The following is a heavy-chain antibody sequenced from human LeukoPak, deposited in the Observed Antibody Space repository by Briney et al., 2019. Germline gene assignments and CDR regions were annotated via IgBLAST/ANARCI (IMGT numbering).Heavy chain of an antibody. CDR2: IYSGGST. CDR1: GFTFNRHW. Sequence: GGSLRLSCAASGFTFNRHWMSWVRQAPGKGLEWVSVIYSGGSTYYADSVKGRFTISRDNSKNTLYLQMNSLRAEDTAVYYCARGRNPRYSSGWVYYFDYWGQGTLVTVSS. J-gene: IGHJ4*02. CDR3: ARGRNPRYSSGWVYYFDY. D-gene: IGHD6-19*01. V-gene: IGHV3-53*01.